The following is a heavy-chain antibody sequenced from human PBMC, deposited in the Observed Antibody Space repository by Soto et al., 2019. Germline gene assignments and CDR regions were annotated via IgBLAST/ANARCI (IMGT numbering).Heavy chain of an antibody. Sequence: ASVKVSCKASGYTFTSYDINWVRQATGQGLEWMGWMNPNSGNTGYAQKFQGRVTMIRNTYISTAYMELSSLRSEDTAVGYCARVLSIAVAGTGYWGQGTLVTVSS. V-gene: IGHV1-8*01. CDR1: GYTFTSYD. CDR2: MNPNSGNT. CDR3: ARVLSIAVAGTGY. D-gene: IGHD6-19*01. J-gene: IGHJ4*02.